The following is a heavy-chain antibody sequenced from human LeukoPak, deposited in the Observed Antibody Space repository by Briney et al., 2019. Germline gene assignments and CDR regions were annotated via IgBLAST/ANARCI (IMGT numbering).Heavy chain of an antibody. CDR1: GFTFSSYE. Sequence: GGSLRLSCAASGFTFSSYEMNWVRQAPGKGLEWVSYISSSGSTIYYADSVKGRFSISRDNAKNSLYLQMNSLRADDTAVYYCASSHNMAFDYWGQGTLVTVSS. J-gene: IGHJ4*02. CDR3: ASSHNMAFDY. V-gene: IGHV3-48*03. D-gene: IGHD2/OR15-2a*01. CDR2: ISSSGSTI.